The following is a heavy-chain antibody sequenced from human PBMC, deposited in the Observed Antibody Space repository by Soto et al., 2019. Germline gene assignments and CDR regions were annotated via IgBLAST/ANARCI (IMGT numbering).Heavy chain of an antibody. CDR2: ISYDGSNK. CDR3: AKEVFRGDPFDY. V-gene: IGHV3-30*18. Sequence: GGSLRLSCAASGFTFSSYGMHWVRQAPGKGLEWVAVISYDGSNKYYADSVKGRFTISRDNSKNTLYLQMNSLRAEDTAVYYCAKEVFRGDPFDYWGQGTLVTVSS. D-gene: IGHD7-27*01. J-gene: IGHJ4*02. CDR1: GFTFSSYG.